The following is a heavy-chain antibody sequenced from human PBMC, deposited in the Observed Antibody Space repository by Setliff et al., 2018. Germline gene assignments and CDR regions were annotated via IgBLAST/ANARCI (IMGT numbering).Heavy chain of an antibody. CDR2: IFYSGDT. J-gene: IGHJ4*02. CDR1: GGSVRSHY. V-gene: IGHV4-59*02. D-gene: IGHD3-10*01. CDR3: ARDRTYYGSGTYTRWFDY. Sequence: SETLSLTCTVSGGSVRSHYWSWIRQPPGKELEWIGFIFYSGDTKSNPSLKSRVTMSVDTSKNQFSLKLSSVTAADTAVYYCARDRTYYGSGTYTRWFDYWGQGTLVTVS.